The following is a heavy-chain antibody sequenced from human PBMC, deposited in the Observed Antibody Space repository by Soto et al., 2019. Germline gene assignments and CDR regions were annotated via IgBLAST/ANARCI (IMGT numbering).Heavy chain of an antibody. Sequence: QVQLVQSGAEVRKPGASVKVSCKASGYTFSDYYIHWVRQAPGQGLEWMGWINPNSGGTKYATKFQGGVTMTRDTSITTAYMELSRLRSGDRAVYYCAREPATAKPEGVDFWGQGTLVTVSS. V-gene: IGHV1-2*02. D-gene: IGHD1-1*01. J-gene: IGHJ4*02. CDR1: GYTFSDYY. CDR3: AREPATAKPEGVDF. CDR2: INPNSGGT.